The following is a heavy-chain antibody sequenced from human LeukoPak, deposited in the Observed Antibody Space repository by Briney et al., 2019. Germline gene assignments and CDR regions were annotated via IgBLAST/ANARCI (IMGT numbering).Heavy chain of an antibody. J-gene: IGHJ4*02. V-gene: IGHV1-3*04. D-gene: IGHD3-3*01. CDR3: ARGLWSAHRREYYFDS. CDR2: INTGNGDT. CDR1: GYTFINYA. Sequence: GASVKVSCKASGYTFINYAVNWMRQAPGQRLEWMGWINTGNGDTKFSQNYQARVTITRDASASTAYMELSSLTSEDTAVYFCARGLWSAHRREYYFDSWGQGTLVTVSS.